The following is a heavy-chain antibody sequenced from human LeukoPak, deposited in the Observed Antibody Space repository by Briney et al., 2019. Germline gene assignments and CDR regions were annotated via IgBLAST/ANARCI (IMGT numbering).Heavy chain of an antibody. Sequence: SVKVSCKASGGTFSSYAISWVRQAPGQGLKWMGRIIPILGIANYAQKFQGRVTITADKSTSTAYMELSSLRSEDTAVYYCARDPTVVNSAGYAFDIWGQGTMVTVSS. CDR2: IIPILGIA. V-gene: IGHV1-69*04. D-gene: IGHD4-23*01. CDR1: GGTFSSYA. J-gene: IGHJ3*02. CDR3: ARDPTVVNSAGYAFDI.